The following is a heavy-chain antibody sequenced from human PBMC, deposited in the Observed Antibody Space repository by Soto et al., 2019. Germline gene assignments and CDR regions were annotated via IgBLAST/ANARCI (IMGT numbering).Heavy chain of an antibody. CDR1: GGSISTYY. J-gene: IGHJ4*02. V-gene: IGHV4-59*01. CDR2: IYNSGTT. Sequence: SETLSLTCTVSGGSISTYYWSWIRQPPGKGLEWIGYIYNSGTTNYNPSLKSRVTISIDTPKNQSSLKLRSVTAADTAVYYCARENRDEVTTYDYWGQGTLVTVSS. D-gene: IGHD2-21*02. CDR3: ARENRDEVTTYDY.